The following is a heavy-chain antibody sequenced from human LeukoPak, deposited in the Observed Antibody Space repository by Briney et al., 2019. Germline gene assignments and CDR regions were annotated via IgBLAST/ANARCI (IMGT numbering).Heavy chain of an antibody. Sequence: SETLSLTCAVYGGSFSGYYWSWIRQPPGKGLEWIGEINHSGTTNYNPSLKSRVTISVDTSKNHFSLKLSSVTAADTAVYYCARGGHYDFWSGYYRNWFDPWSQGTLVTVSS. CDR3: ARGGHYDFWSGYYRNWFDP. J-gene: IGHJ5*02. CDR2: INHSGTT. D-gene: IGHD3-3*01. CDR1: GGSFSGYY. V-gene: IGHV4-34*01.